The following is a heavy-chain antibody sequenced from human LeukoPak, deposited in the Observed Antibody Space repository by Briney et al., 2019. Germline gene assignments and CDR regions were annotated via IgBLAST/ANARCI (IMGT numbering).Heavy chain of an antibody. CDR2: ISSRNTYV. D-gene: IGHD3-22*01. V-gene: IGHV3-21*06. Sequence: GGSLRLSCAASGFTFDDYTMNWVRQVPGKGLEWVSSISSRNTYVYYADSVKGRFTISRDNAKNSLWLRMNSLRAEDTAVYCATSSGWRFDYWGQGTLVAVSS. CDR3: ATSSGWRFDY. J-gene: IGHJ4*02. CDR1: GFTFDDYT.